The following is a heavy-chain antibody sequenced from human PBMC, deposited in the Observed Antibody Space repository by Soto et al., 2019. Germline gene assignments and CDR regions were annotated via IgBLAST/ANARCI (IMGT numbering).Heavy chain of an antibody. V-gene: IGHV3-43*02. Sequence: GGSLRLSCAASGFTFDNYAMHWVRQAPGKGLEWVSRISDDGTITDYADSVKGRFTVSRDNARNTHSLQMNSLRSEDTAVYFCATAVDYDFWSGTTHYGMDVWGQGTTVTVSS. CDR2: ISDDGTIT. D-gene: IGHD3-3*01. J-gene: IGHJ6*02. CDR3: ATAVDYDFWSGTTHYGMDV. CDR1: GFTFDNYA.